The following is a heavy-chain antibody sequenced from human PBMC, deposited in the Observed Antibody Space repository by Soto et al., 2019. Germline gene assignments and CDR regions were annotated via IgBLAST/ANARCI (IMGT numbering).Heavy chain of an antibody. CDR3: ARDLIQMTPYYYYGMDV. D-gene: IGHD5-18*01. V-gene: IGHV4-59*01. CDR1: GGSISSYY. Sequence: SETLSLTCTVSGGSISSYYWSWIRQPPGKGLEWIGYIYYSGSTNYNPSLKSRVTISVDTSKNQFSLKLSSVTAADTAVYYCARDLIQMTPYYYYGMDVWGQGTTVTVSS. CDR2: IYYSGST. J-gene: IGHJ6*02.